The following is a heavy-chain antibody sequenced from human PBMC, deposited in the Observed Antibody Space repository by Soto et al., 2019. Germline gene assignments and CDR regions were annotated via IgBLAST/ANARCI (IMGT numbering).Heavy chain of an antibody. CDR2: ISWDDGK. D-gene: IGHD2-15*01. V-gene: IGHV2-5*02. CDR1: GFSLSASGVG. CDR3: AHIFIVVVVAATPESAGLHFQH. J-gene: IGHJ1*01. Sequence: QITLKESGPTLVKPTQTLTLTCTFSGFSLSASGVGVGWIRQPPGKALEWLALISWDDGKRYSPSLKSRLTITKDTSKNQVVLTMTNMDPVDAATYYSAHIFIVVVVAATPESAGLHFQHWGQGTLVTVSS.